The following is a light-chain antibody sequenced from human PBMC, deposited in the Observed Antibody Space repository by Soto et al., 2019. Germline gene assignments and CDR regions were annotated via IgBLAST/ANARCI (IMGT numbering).Light chain of an antibody. V-gene: IGKV1-39*01. CDR2: GAS. CDR1: QSISTF. J-gene: IGKJ4*01. CDR3: QQCFSTPLLT. Sequence: DIQMTQSPSSLSASVGDRVTITCRASQSISTFLNWYQQKPGKAPKLLIYGASNLESGVPSTFSGSGSGTDFTLTISSLQPEDFATYYCQQCFSTPLLTFGGGTKVDNK.